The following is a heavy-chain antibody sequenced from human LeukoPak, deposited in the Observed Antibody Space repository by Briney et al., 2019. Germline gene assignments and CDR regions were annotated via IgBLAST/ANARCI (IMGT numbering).Heavy chain of an antibody. CDR3: AKHDGGVSAEYFQK. CDR2: IYPGDSDT. D-gene: IGHD2-21*01. Sequence: PGESLKISCKDSGYSFTSYWIGWVRQMPGKGLEWMGSIYPGDSDTRYSPSFQGQVTISADKSISTAYFQWSSLKASDTAIYYCAKHDGGVSAEYFQKWGQGTLVTVSS. V-gene: IGHV5-51*01. J-gene: IGHJ1*01. CDR1: GYSFTSYW.